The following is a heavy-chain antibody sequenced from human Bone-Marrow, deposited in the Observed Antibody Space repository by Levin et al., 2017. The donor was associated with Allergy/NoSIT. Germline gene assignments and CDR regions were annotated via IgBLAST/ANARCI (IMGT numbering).Heavy chain of an antibody. J-gene: IGHJ6*02. CDR1: GFTFSNAW. D-gene: IGHD3-16*02. V-gene: IGHV3-15*01. CDR3: TTSPFGGVIVLDYGMDV. Sequence: GESLKISCAASGFTFSNAWMSWVRQAPGKGLEWVGRIKSKTDGGTTDYAAPVKGRFTISRDDSKNTLYLQMNSLKTEDTAVYYCTTSPFGGVIVLDYGMDVWGQGTTVTVSS. CDR2: IKSKTDGGTT.